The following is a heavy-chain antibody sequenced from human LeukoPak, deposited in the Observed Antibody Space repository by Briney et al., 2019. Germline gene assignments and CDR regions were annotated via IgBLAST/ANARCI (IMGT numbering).Heavy chain of an antibody. CDR1: GFTFSSYA. V-gene: IGHV3-23*01. J-gene: IGHJ6*02. Sequence: GGSLRLSCAASGFTFSSYAMSWVRQAPGKGLEWVSAMSGSGGSTYYADFVKGRFTISKDNSKNTLYLQMNSLRAEDTAVYYCAKARNFWSGYYSMDVWGQGTTVTVSS. D-gene: IGHD3-3*01. CDR2: MSGSGGST. CDR3: AKARNFWSGYYSMDV.